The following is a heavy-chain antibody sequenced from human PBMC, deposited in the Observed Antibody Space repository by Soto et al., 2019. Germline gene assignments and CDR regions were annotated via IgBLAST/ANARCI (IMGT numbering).Heavy chain of an antibody. CDR3: AKDAYYDSSGYTDY. J-gene: IGHJ4*02. Sequence: EVPLVESGGGLVQPGRSLRLSCAASGFTFDDYAMHWVRQAPGKGLEWVSGISWNSGGIGYADSVKGRFTISRDNAKNSLYLQMNSLRAEDTALYYCAKDAYYDSSGYTDYWGQGTLVTVSS. CDR2: ISWNSGGI. D-gene: IGHD3-22*01. V-gene: IGHV3-9*01. CDR1: GFTFDDYA.